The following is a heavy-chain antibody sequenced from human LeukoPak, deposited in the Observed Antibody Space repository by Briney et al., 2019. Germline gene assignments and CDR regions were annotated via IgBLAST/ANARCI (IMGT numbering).Heavy chain of an antibody. CDR2: ILYDGSNK. CDR3: ARGCSSGWYYFDY. D-gene: IGHD6-19*01. Sequence: PGGSLRLSCAASGFTFSSYAMHWVRQAPGKGLEWVAVILYDGSNKYYADSVKGRFTISRDNSKNTLYLQMNSLRAEDTAVYYCARGCSSGWYYFDYWGQGTLVTVSS. J-gene: IGHJ4*02. CDR1: GFTFSSYA. V-gene: IGHV3-30-3*01.